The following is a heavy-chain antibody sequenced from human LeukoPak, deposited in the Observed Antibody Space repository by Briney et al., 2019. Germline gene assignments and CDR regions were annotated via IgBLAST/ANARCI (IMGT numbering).Heavy chain of an antibody. D-gene: IGHD3-22*01. V-gene: IGHV1-69*04. CDR1: GGTFNNYA. CDR3: ARAPIYDGSGFYFDY. Sequence: GASVKASCKASGGTFNNYAISWVRQAPGQGLEWMGRIIPILDIANYAQKFQGRATITADKSTSTAYMELSSLRSEDTAVFYCARAPIYDGSGFYFDYWGQGTLVTVSS. J-gene: IGHJ4*02. CDR2: IIPILDIA.